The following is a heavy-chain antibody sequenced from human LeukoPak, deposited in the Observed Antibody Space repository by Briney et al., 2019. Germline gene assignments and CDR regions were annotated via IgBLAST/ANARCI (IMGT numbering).Heavy chain of an antibody. J-gene: IGHJ4*02. V-gene: IGHV3-23*05. CDR3: TTWVGAHFDF. Sequence: GGSLRLSCAASGFTFSNYAMHWVRQAPGKGLEWVSPIDRPTFITHYADSVMGRLTISRDNSKNTLYLQMNSLRAEDTAVYFCTTWVGAHFDFWGQGTLVSVSS. CDR1: GFTFSNYA. CDR2: IDRPTFIT. D-gene: IGHD1-26*01.